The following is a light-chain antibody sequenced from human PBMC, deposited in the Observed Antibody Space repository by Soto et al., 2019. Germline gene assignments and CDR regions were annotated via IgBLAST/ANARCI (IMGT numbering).Light chain of an antibody. CDR3: SSYAGSDTPFV. CDR2: EVS. J-gene: IGLJ1*01. V-gene: IGLV2-8*01. CDR1: SSDVGGYNY. Sequence: QTVVTQPPSASGSPGQSGTISCTGTSSDVGGYNYVSWYQQHPGKAPKLMIYEVSKRPSGVPDRFSGSKSGNTASLTVSGLQAEDEADYYCSSYAGSDTPFVFGTGTKLTVL.